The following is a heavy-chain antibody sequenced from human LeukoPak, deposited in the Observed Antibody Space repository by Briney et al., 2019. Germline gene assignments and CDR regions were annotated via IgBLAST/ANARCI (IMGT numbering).Heavy chain of an antibody. CDR3: AKGKNGIGPLDV. Sequence: PGGSLRLSCAASGFNFSNYGMHWVRQAPGKGLEWVTVIWYDGSNKYYAESVKDRFTISRDNSKNTVYLQMNSLRAEDTALYYCAKGKNGIGPLDVWGQGTTVTVSS. CDR1: GFNFSNYG. V-gene: IGHV3-30*02. J-gene: IGHJ6*02. D-gene: IGHD2-21*01. CDR2: IWYDGSNK.